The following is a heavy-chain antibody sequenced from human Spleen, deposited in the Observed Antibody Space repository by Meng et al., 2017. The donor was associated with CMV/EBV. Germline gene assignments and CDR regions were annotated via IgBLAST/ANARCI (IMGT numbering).Heavy chain of an antibody. J-gene: IGHJ3*01. Sequence: GGSLRLSCAASGFTFSRYWMHWVRQAPGKGLVWVSRINSDGSIISYADSVKGRSTISRDNAENTLYLQMNSLRDEDTAVYYCASLWGTMIVGDGAAFDVWGQGTRVTVSS. CDR2: INSDGSII. V-gene: IGHV3-74*01. CDR3: ASLWGTMIVGDGAAFDV. CDR1: GFTFSRYW. D-gene: IGHD3-22*01.